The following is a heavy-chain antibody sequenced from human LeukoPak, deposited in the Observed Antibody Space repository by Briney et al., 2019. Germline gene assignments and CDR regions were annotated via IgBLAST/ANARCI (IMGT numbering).Heavy chain of an antibody. J-gene: IGHJ6*03. CDR3: AKSPSEVVTAIYYMDV. D-gene: IGHD2-21*02. Sequence: PGGSLRLSCAASGFTFSSYGMSWVRQAPGKGLEWVSAISGSGGSTYYADSVKGRFTISRDNSKNTLYLQMNSLRAEDTAVYYCAKSPSEVVTAIYYMDVWGKGTTVTVSS. CDR1: GFTFSSYG. CDR2: ISGSGGST. V-gene: IGHV3-23*01.